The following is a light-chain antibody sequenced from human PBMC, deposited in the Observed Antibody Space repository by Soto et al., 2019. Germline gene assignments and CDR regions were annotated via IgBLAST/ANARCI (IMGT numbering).Light chain of an antibody. Sequence: EIVMTQSPATLSMSPEERATLSCRASQSVSTTLAWYQHKPGQAPRLLISGVSTRATGIPARFSGSGSGTEFTLTISSLQSEDFAIYYCQQYNNWPWTFGRGTKV. CDR3: QQYNNWPWT. V-gene: IGKV3-15*01. CDR2: GVS. J-gene: IGKJ1*01. CDR1: QSVSTT.